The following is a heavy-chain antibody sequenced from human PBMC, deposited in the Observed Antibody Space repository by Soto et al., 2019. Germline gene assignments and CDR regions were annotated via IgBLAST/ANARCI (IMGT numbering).Heavy chain of an antibody. Sequence: PVGSLRLSCAAAGFTFSSYGMSWVRQAPGKGLEWVSAVSGSGGSVYYADSVRGRFTISRDNSKNTLYLQVNSLRAEDTATYYCAKGSVVGADYSYGMDVWGQGTTVTVSS. J-gene: IGHJ6*02. CDR3: AKGSVVGADYSYGMDV. V-gene: IGHV3-23*01. D-gene: IGHD2-2*01. CDR1: GFTFSSYG. CDR2: VSGSGGSV.